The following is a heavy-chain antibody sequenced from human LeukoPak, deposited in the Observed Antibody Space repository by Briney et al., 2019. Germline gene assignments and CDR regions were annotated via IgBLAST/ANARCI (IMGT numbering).Heavy chain of an antibody. CDR1: GGSISSYY. V-gene: IGHV4-4*07. CDR3: ASHPAPDYYYYMDV. CDR2: IYTSGST. J-gene: IGHJ6*03. D-gene: IGHD1-14*01. Sequence: SETLSLTCTVSGGSISSYYWSWIRQPAGKGLEWIGRIYTSGSTNYNPSLKSRVTMSVDTSKNQFSLKLSSVTAADTAVYYCASHPAPDYYYYMDVWGKGTTVTVSS.